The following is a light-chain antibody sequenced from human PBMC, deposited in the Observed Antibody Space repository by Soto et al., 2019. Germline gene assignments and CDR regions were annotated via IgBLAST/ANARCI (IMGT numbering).Light chain of an antibody. J-gene: IGKJ2*01. Sequence: DITMTQSPSTLSASVGDRVTITCRASQRISRCLDWYQQRPGKAPNLLIYKASTLETGVPSRFSGSGSGAEFTLTISSLQPDDFATYYCQQYSGYPFTFGQGTKLEIK. CDR2: KAS. V-gene: IGKV1-5*03. CDR3: QQYSGYPFT. CDR1: QRISRC.